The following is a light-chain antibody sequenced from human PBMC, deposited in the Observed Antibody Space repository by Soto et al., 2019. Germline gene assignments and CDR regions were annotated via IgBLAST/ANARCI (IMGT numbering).Light chain of an antibody. J-gene: IGKJ1*01. V-gene: IGKV1-5*01. CDR3: QQYNGYSTWT. CDR1: ESISTW. CDR2: GAS. Sequence: DIQMTQSPSTLSASVGDRVTITCRASESISTWLAWYHQKQGKAPKLLMHGASRLESGVPSRFSGSGSGTEFTLTISSLQPDDFGTYYCQQYNGYSTWTFGQGTKVDIK.